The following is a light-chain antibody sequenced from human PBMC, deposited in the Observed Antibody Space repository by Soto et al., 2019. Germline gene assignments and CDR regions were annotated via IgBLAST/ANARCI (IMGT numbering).Light chain of an antibody. CDR1: QSISSN. CDR3: QQYDNWPQT. Sequence: EIVVTQSPATVSVSPGERATLSCRASQSISSNLAWYQQKPGQAPRLIIYDASTRATGIPARFSGSGSGTEFTLTISSPQSEDFAVYYCQQYDNWPQTFGQGTKVEIK. CDR2: DAS. V-gene: IGKV3-15*01. J-gene: IGKJ1*01.